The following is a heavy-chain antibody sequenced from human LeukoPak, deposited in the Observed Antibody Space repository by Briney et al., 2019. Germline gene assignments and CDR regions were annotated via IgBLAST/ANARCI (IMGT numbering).Heavy chain of an antibody. CDR1: GGSISSHY. V-gene: IGHV4-59*11. D-gene: IGHD2-2*01. J-gene: IGHJ4*02. Sequence: PSETLSLTCTVSGGSISSHYWSWIRQPPGRGLEFIGYISYSGSTNYNPSLKSRVTISVDTSKNQFSLKLSSVTAAGTAIYHCARSGYCSSTSCSSPFDSWGQGTLVTVSS. CDR3: ARSGYCSSTSCSSPFDS. CDR2: ISYSGST.